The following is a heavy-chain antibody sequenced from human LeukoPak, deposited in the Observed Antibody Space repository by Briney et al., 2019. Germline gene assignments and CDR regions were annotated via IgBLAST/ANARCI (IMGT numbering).Heavy chain of an antibody. CDR1: GFTFSSYG. J-gene: IGHJ6*02. D-gene: IGHD2-15*01. V-gene: IGHV3-30*18. CDR2: ISYDGSNK. CDR3: AKDGYCSGGSCYHTLYYYYYYGMDV. Sequence: PGRSLRLSCAASGFTFSSYGMHWVRQAPGKGLEWVAVISYDGSNKYYADSVKGRFTISRDNSKNTLYLQMNSLRAEDTGVYYCAKDGYCSGGSCYHTLYYYYYYGMDVWGQGTTVTVSS.